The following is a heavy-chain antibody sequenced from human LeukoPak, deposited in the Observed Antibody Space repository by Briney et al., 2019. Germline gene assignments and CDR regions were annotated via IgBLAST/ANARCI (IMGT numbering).Heavy chain of an antibody. CDR3: ARGPGGRSGYYPLEDYYYYYYMDV. V-gene: IGHV1-18*01. CDR1: GYTFRSYG. D-gene: IGHD3-22*01. J-gene: IGHJ6*03. CDR2: ISGYKGNT. Sequence: ASVKLSCKGSGYTFRSYGINWVRQAPGQGLEWMGWISGYKGNTNYAQKHQGRITMAPATSTSTAYMELRSLTSDDTAVYYCARGPGGRSGYYPLEDYYYYYYMDVWGKGTTVTVSS.